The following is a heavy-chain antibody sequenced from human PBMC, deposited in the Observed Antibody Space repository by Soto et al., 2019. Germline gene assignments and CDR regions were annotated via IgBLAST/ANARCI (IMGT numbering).Heavy chain of an antibody. CDR2: IYYSGST. D-gene: IGHD4-17*01. CDR3: ARVPDYGDYDGFNPEFDY. Sequence: QVQLQESGPGLVKPSQTLSLTCTVSGGSISSGGYYWSWIRQHPGKGLEWIGYIYYSGSTYYNPSLKSRVTISVDASKNQFSLKLSSVTAADTAVYYCARVPDYGDYDGFNPEFDYWGQGTLVTVSS. J-gene: IGHJ4*02. V-gene: IGHV4-31*03. CDR1: GGSISSGGYY.